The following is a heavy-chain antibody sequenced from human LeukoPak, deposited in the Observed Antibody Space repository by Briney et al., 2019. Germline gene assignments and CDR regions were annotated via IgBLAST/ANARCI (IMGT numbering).Heavy chain of an antibody. CDR2: IWNDGINK. J-gene: IGHJ4*02. D-gene: IGHD3-10*01. CDR1: GFIFSSYG. V-gene: IGHV3-33*01. Sequence: QPGRSLRLSCAASGFIFSSYGMHWVRQAPGKGLEWVAFIWNDGINKYYADSVKGRFTISRDNSKNTLYLQMNSLRAEDTAVYYCARDGARYGSGINYFDYWGQGTLVTVSS. CDR3: ARDGARYGSGINYFDY.